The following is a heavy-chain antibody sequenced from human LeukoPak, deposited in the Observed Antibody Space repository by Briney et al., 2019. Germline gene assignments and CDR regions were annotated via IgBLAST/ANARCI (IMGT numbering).Heavy chain of an antibody. D-gene: IGHD3-22*01. CDR1: GYRFIYYY. CDR2: IYPGGSDT. CDR3: ARQYSSGWFRHFDY. Sequence: GDSLKITCRSSGYRFIYYYIGWVRQVLGKGLDWIGVIYPGGSDTTYSPSFRGQVVFSADRSTTTVYLQLTNLQASDTAIYYCARQYSSGWFRHFDYWGQGTLIAVSS. V-gene: IGHV5-51*01. J-gene: IGHJ4*01.